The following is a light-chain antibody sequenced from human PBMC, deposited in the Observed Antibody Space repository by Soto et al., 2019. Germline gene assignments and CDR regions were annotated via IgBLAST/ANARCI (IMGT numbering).Light chain of an antibody. CDR2: GAS. J-gene: IGKJ5*01. V-gene: IGKV3D-20*02. CDR3: QQRHMWPIT. Sequence: IVLTQSPGTLSLSPGERATLSCRASQSVSSSYLAWYQQKSGQAPILLIYGASYRAAGIPDRFSGSGSGTDFTLTISRLEPEDSAVYYCQQRHMWPITFGQGTRLEI. CDR1: QSVSSSY.